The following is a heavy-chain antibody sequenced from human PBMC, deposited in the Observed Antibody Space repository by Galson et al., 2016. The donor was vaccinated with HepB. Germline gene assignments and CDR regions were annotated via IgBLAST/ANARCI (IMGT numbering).Heavy chain of an antibody. Sequence: PALVKPTQTLTLTCTFSGFSLSTSGEGVGWIRQPPGKALEWLALIFWDDDKRYSPYLKSRLTITKDTSMNQVVLTLTNVDPVDTATHYCAHMGYISSWYFDFWGQGTLLTVSS. CDR3: AHMGYISSWYFDF. V-gene: IGHV2-5*02. D-gene: IGHD6-13*01. CDR2: IFWDDDK. J-gene: IGHJ4*02. CDR1: GFSLSTSGEG.